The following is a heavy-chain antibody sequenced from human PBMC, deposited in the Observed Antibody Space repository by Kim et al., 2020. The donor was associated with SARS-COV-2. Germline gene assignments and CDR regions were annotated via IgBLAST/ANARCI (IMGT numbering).Heavy chain of an antibody. CDR3: AKPWYSGPNDY. CDR2: ISGDTT. D-gene: IGHD1-26*01. V-gene: IGHV3-23*01. Sequence: GGSLRLSCAASGLSFRYYAMSWVRQAPGKGLEWVSAISGDTTYYADSVNGRFTISKDNSKNTMYLQMNSLRAEDTALYYCAKPWYSGPNDYWGQGTLVTVSS. CDR1: GLSFRYYA. J-gene: IGHJ4*02.